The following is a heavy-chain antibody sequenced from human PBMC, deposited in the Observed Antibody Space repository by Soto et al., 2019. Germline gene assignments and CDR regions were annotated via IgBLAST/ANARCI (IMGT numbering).Heavy chain of an antibody. Sequence: QVQLVESGGGVVQPGRSLRLSCAVSGFTVSTYGMHWVRQAPGKGLEWVAVISRDGGTQYYADSVKGRFTISRDNSRKTLFLEMNSLRGDDMAVYYCTGEVASGYWGQGTLVTVSS. D-gene: IGHD2-8*02. CDR1: GFTVSTYG. J-gene: IGHJ4*02. CDR2: ISRDGGTQ. V-gene: IGHV3-30*03. CDR3: TGEVASGY.